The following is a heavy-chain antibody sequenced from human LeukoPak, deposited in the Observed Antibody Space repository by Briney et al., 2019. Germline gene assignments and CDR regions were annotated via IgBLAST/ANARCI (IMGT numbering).Heavy chain of an antibody. D-gene: IGHD6-13*01. CDR1: GFTFSIYW. Sequence: GGSLRLSCAASGFTFSIYWMSWVRQAPGKGLEWVANIMQDGSEKYYVDSVKGRFTISRDNAKNSLYLQMNSLRAEDTAVYYCARDEWYSVDYWGQGTLVTVSS. J-gene: IGHJ4*02. CDR3: ARDEWYSVDY. V-gene: IGHV3-7*01. CDR2: IMQDGSEK.